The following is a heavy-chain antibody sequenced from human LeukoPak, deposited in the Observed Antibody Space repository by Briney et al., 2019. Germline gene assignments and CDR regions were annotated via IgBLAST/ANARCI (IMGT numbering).Heavy chain of an antibody. J-gene: IGHJ4*02. D-gene: IGHD1-26*01. CDR2: IYYSGST. CDR1: GGSISSYY. Sequence: PSETLSLTCTVSGGSISSYYWSWIRRPPGKGLEWIGYIYYSGSTNYNPSLKSRVTISVDTSKNQFSLKLSSVTAADTAVYYCARGGSFASFFDYWGQGTLVTVSS. CDR3: ARGGSFASFFDY. V-gene: IGHV4-59*01.